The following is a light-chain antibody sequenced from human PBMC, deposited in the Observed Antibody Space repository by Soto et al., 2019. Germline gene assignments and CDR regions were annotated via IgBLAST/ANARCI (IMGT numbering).Light chain of an antibody. CDR1: QSVSNNP. V-gene: IGKV3-20*01. CDR2: GAS. CDR3: QQYGGTPLT. J-gene: IGKJ4*01. Sequence: EIVLTQSPGTLYLSPGERATLSCRASQSVSNNPFAWYHHKPGQAPRLLIYGASSRATGIPDRVSGSGSGTDFTLTSSRLEPEELAEYYCQQYGGTPLTFGGGNKREIK.